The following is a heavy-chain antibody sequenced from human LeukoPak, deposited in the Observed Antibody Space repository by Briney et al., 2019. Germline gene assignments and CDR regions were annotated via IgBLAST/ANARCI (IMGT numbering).Heavy chain of an antibody. V-gene: IGHV4-34*01. J-gene: IGHJ6*02. CDR2: INHSGST. Sequence: SETLSLTWAVYGGSFSDYYWSWIRQPPGKGLEWIGEINHSGSTNYNPSLRSRVTISVDSFKNQFSLKLSSVTAADTAVYYCASDRRDYDSSGYYCYDYGLDVWGQGTTVTVSS. CDR3: ASDRRDYDSSGYYCYDYGLDV. D-gene: IGHD3-22*01. CDR1: GGSFSDYY.